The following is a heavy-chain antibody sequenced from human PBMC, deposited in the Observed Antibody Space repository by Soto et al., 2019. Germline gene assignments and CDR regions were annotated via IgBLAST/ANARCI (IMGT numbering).Heavy chain of an antibody. V-gene: IGHV1-69*13. CDR1: GGTFSSYA. CDR3: ARAYGAESFDY. D-gene: IGHD3-10*01. J-gene: IGHJ4*02. CDR2: IIPIFGTA. Sequence: ASVKVSCKASGGTFSSYAISWVRQAPGQGLEWMGGIIPIFGTANYAQKFQGRVTITADESTSTAYMELSSPTSEDTALYYCARAYGAESFDYWGQGTQVTVSS.